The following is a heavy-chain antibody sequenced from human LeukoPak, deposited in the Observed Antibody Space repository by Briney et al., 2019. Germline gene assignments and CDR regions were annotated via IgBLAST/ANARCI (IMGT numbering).Heavy chain of an antibody. CDR3: ARDLTLVRGVISDYNWFDP. D-gene: IGHD3-10*01. J-gene: IGHJ5*02. CDR2: IYTSGST. V-gene: IGHV4-4*07. Sequence: SETLSLTCTVSGGSISSYYWSWIRQPAGKGLEWIGRIYTSGSTNYNPSLKSRVTMSVDTSKNQFSLKLSSVTAADTAVYYCARDLTLVRGVISDYNWFDPWGQGTLVTVSS. CDR1: GGSISSYY.